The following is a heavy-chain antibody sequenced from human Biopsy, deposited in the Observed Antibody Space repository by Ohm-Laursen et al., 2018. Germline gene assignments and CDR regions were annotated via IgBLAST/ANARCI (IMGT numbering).Heavy chain of an antibody. D-gene: IGHD2-2*02. Sequence: TQTLTLTHTLSGFSLNTRGMSVTWIRQPPGKALEWLARIDWDDAKFYSESLKTRLTISKGTSENHVVLTLSDVAPVDTATYYCARIPILVVPAAIVYRHRRHLQGLDVWGQGTTVIVSS. CDR3: ARIPILVVPAAIVYRHRRHLQGLDV. CDR1: GFSLNTRGMS. CDR2: IDWDDAK. J-gene: IGHJ6*02. V-gene: IGHV2-70*16.